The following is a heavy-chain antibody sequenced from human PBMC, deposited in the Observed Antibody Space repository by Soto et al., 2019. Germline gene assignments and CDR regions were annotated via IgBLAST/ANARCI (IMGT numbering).Heavy chain of an antibody. D-gene: IGHD5-12*01. CDR3: AKESTAMVATSLDS. Sequence: GGSLRLSCAASGFTFSSYAMHWVRQAPGKGLEWVAVISYDGSNKYYADSVKGRFTISRDNSKNTLYLQMNSLRTEDTAVYYCAKESTAMVATSLDSWGQGILVTVSS. J-gene: IGHJ4*02. V-gene: IGHV3-30-3*01. CDR2: ISYDGSNK. CDR1: GFTFSSYA.